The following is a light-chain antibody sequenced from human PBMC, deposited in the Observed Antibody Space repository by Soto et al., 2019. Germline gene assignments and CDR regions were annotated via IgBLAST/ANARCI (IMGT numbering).Light chain of an antibody. Sequence: VFTQSPGTLSVYPGERATLSCRASQSVSGNLAWYQQKPGQAPRLLIYGASTRATGIPARFSGGGSVTDFTLTISSLEPEDFAVYYCQQRSNWATFGPGTKVDIK. CDR1: QSVSGN. J-gene: IGKJ2*01. CDR2: GAS. CDR3: QQRSNWAT. V-gene: IGKV3-11*01.